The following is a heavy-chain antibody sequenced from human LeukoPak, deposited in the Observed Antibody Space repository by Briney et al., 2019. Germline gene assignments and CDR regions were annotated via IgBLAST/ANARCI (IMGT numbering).Heavy chain of an antibody. J-gene: IGHJ4*02. CDR1: GFTFSSYS. CDR3: ASLPYCSSTSCYLDY. Sequence: PGGSLRLSCAASGFTFSSYSMNWVRQAPGKGLEWVSFISSSSSYIYYADSVKGRFTISRDNAKNSLYLQMNSLRAEDTAVYYCASLPYCSSTSCYLDYWGQGTLVTVSS. V-gene: IGHV3-21*01. D-gene: IGHD2-2*01. CDR2: ISSSSSYI.